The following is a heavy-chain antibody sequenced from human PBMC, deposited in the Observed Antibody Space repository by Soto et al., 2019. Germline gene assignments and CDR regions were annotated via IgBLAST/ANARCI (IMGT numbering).Heavy chain of an antibody. D-gene: IGHD2-15*01. CDR3: ARKVVVVAATFRYFDY. CDR2: INHSGST. J-gene: IGHJ4*02. CDR1: GGSFSGYY. V-gene: IGHV4-34*01. Sequence: QVQLQQWGAGLLKPSETLSLTCAVYGGSFSGYYWSWIRQPPGKGLEWIGEINHSGSTNYNPSLKSRVTISVDTSKNQCSLKLSSVTAADTAVYYCARKVVVVAATFRYFDYWGQGTLVTVSS.